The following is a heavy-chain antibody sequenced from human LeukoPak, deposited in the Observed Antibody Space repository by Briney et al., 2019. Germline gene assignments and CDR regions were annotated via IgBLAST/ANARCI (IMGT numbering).Heavy chain of an antibody. D-gene: IGHD5-24*01. J-gene: IGHJ6*02. V-gene: IGHV3-53*01. CDR1: GFTVSSNY. CDR2: IYSGGST. Sequence: GGSLRLSCAASGFTVSSNYMSWVRQAPGKGLEWVSAIYSGGSTYYADFVKGRFTISRDNSKNTLYLQMHSLRAEDTAIYYCVNRDGGWLQSSGMDVWGQGTAVTVSS. CDR3: VNRDGGWLQSSGMDV.